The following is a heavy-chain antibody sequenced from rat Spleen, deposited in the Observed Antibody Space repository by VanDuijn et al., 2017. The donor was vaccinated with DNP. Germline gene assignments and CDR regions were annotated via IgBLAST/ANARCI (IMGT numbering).Heavy chain of an antibody. Sequence: EVQLVESGGDLVQPGRSLKLSCVVSGFTFNNYWMTWIRQVPGKGLEWVASITTSGDSTYSPDSVKGRFTISRDNAKNTLYLQMNSLRSEDTATYYCARGGRSYFDYWGQGVMVTVSS. CDR3: ARGGRSYFDY. CDR2: ITTSGDST. D-gene: IGHD1-11*01. CDR1: GFTFNNYW. J-gene: IGHJ2*01. V-gene: IGHV5-31*01.